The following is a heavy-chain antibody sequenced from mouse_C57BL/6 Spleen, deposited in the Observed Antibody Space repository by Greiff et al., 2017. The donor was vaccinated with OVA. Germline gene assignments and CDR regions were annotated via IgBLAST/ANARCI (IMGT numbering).Heavy chain of an antibody. V-gene: IGHV1-80*01. CDR2: IYPGDGDT. CDR1: GYAFSSYW. CDR3: ARFGGFTTEPLFAY. Sequence: QVQLKESGAELVKPGASVKISCKASGYAFSSYWMNWVKQRPGKGLEWIGQIYPGDGDTNYNGKFKGKATLTADKSSSTAYMQLSSLTSEDSAVYFCARFGGFTTEPLFAYWGQGTLVTVSA. D-gene: IGHD1-1*01. J-gene: IGHJ3*01.